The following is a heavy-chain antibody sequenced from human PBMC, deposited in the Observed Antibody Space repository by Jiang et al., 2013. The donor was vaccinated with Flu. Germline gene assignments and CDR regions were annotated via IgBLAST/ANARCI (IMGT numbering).Heavy chain of an antibody. CDR3: ARVKGYCSGGSCSRRVRGYYYGMDV. CDR2: ISSSGSTI. D-gene: IGHD2-15*01. V-gene: IGHV3-11*04. CDR1: GFTFSDYY. Sequence: VQLVESGGGLVKPGGSLRLSCAASGFTFSDYYMSWIRQAPGKGLEWVSYISSSGSTIYYADSVKGRFTISRDNAKNTLYLQMNSLRAEDTAVYYCARVKGYCSGGSCSRRVRGYYYGMDVWGQGTTVTVSS. J-gene: IGHJ6*02.